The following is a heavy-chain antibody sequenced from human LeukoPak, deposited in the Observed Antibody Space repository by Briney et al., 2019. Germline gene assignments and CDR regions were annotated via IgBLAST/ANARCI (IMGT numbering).Heavy chain of an antibody. V-gene: IGHV4-59*12. CDR2: IYYSGST. CDR3: ARRNIAAAGTTYWYFDL. D-gene: IGHD6-13*01. CDR1: GGSISSYY. Sequence: SETLSLTCTVSGGSISSYYWSWIRQPPGKGLEWIGYIYYSGSTNYNPSLKSRVTISVDTSKNQFSLKLSSVTAADTAVYYCARRNIAAAGTTYWYFDLWGRGTLVTVSS. J-gene: IGHJ2*01.